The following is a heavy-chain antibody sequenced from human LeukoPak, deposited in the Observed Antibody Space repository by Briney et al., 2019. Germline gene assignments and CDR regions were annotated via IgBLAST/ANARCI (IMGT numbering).Heavy chain of an antibody. J-gene: IGHJ4*02. V-gene: IGHV3-23*01. D-gene: IGHD6-19*01. CDR1: GFTFPTYA. Sequence: GGSLRLSCVASGFTFPTYAMMWVRQAPGKGLEWVSSIPASGGSTYYADSVKGRFTISRDNSKNSLYLQLNSLRAEDTAVYYCAKESSGGWYFDYWGQGTLVTVSS. CDR2: IPASGGST. CDR3: AKESSGGWYFDY.